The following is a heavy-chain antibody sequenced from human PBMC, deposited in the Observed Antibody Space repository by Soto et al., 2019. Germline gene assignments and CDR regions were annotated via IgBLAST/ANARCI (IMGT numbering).Heavy chain of an antibody. V-gene: IGHV1-69*02. D-gene: IGHD2-15*01. CDR3: AGSSKLPNDAFDI. CDR1: GGTFSSYT. Sequence: SVKVSCKASGGTFSSYTISWVRQAPGQGLEWMGRIIPILGIANYAQKFQGRVTITADKSTSTAYMELSSLRSEDTAVYYCAGSSKLPNDAFDIRGQGTTVTVSS. J-gene: IGHJ3*02. CDR2: IIPILGIA.